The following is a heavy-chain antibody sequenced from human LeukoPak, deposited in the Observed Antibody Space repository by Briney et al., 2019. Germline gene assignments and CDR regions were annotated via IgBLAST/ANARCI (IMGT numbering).Heavy chain of an antibody. V-gene: IGHV4-39*01. CDR1: GGSISSSPYY. J-gene: IGHJ4*02. CDR3: ARHASVDGNWPRPLDY. CDR2: IYYSGST. Sequence: PSETLSLTCTVSGGSISSSPYYWGWIRQPPGKWLEWLGNIYYSGSTYYNPSLKTRVTISVDTSKNQFSLKLTSVTAADTAVYYCARHASVDGNWPRPLDYWGQGSLVTVSS. D-gene: IGHD6-19*01.